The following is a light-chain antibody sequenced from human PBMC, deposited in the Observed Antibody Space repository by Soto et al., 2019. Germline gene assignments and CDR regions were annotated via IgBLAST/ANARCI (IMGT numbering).Light chain of an antibody. CDR2: SNN. CDR1: SSNIGSNT. Sequence: QSVLTQPPSASGTPGQRVTISCSGSSSNIGSNTVNWYQQLPGTAPKLLIDSNNQRPSGVPDRFSGSKSGTSASLAISGLQSEDDADYDCAAWDDSLNGVVFGGGTKLTVL. J-gene: IGLJ2*01. V-gene: IGLV1-44*01. CDR3: AAWDDSLNGVV.